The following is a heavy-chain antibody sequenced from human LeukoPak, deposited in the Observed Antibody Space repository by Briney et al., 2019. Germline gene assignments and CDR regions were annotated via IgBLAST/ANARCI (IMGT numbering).Heavy chain of an antibody. J-gene: IGHJ4*02. CDR1: GFTFSSYS. CDR2: ISSSSSYI. D-gene: IGHD3-3*01. CDR3: ARDKLGDFWSGYYTSAYYFDY. V-gene: IGHV3-21*01. Sequence: GGSLRLSCAASGFTFSSYSMNWVRQAPGKGLEWVSSISSSSSYIYYADSVKGRFTISRDNAKNSLYLQMNSLRAEDTAVYYCARDKLGDFWSGYYTSAYYFDYWGQGTLVTVSS.